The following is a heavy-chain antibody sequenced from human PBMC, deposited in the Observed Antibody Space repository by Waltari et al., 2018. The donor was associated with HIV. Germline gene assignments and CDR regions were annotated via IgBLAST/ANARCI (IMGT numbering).Heavy chain of an antibody. D-gene: IGHD6-19*01. J-gene: IGHJ4*02. CDR3: AKVRHPYSSVWAYFDY. Sequence: QVQLVESGGGVVQPGRSLRLSCAASEFTFSTYGMNWVRQAPCKGLEWVALISYDGSNKYYADSVKGRFTISRDNSKNTLYLQMNSLRAEDTAVYYCAKVRHPYSSVWAYFDYWGQGTLVTVSS. CDR2: ISYDGSNK. CDR1: EFTFSTYG. V-gene: IGHV3-30*18.